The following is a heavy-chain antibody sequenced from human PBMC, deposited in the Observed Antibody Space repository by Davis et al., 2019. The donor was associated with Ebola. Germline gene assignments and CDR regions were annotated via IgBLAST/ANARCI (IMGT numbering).Heavy chain of an antibody. V-gene: IGHV3-33*01. J-gene: IGHJ5*02. CDR1: GFTFSSYG. D-gene: IGHD3-22*01. CDR2: IWYDGTNE. Sequence: GESLKISCAASGFTFSSYGMHWVRQPPGKGLEWVAVIWYDGTNEYYADSVKGRFTISRDNAENSVFLQMNSLRAEDTAVYYCARAGFYYESSDYYEYPTWFDPWGQGTLVTVSS. CDR3: ARAGFYYESSDYYEYPTWFDP.